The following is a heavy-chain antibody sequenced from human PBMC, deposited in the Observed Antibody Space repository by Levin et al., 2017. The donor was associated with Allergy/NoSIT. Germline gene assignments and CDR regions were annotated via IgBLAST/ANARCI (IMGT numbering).Heavy chain of an antibody. J-gene: IGHJ6*02. V-gene: IGHV4-59*01. CDR1: GGSISSYY. D-gene: IGHD1-26*01. Sequence: SETLSLTCTVSGGSISSYYWSWIRQPPGKGLEWNGYIYYIGSTNYNPSLKRRVTISVDTSKNQFSLRMSSVTAADTAVYYCARDRVIVGTTNYFYGMDVWGQGTTVTVSS. CDR3: ARDRVIVGTTNYFYGMDV. CDR2: IYYIGST.